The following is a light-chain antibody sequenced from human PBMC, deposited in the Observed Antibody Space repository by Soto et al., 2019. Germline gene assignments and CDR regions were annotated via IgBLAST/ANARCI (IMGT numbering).Light chain of an antibody. V-gene: IGKV4-1*01. CDR3: QQYYITPLT. Sequence: DIVMTQSPDSLAASLGERATINCKSSQSVLYDSNTKNYLYWYQLKTLQPPKLIISGASTRESGVPDRFSGSGSGTDFTLTISNLQPEDVAIYYCQQYYITPLTFGGGTKVEIK. J-gene: IGKJ4*01. CDR1: QSVLYDSNTKNY. CDR2: GAS.